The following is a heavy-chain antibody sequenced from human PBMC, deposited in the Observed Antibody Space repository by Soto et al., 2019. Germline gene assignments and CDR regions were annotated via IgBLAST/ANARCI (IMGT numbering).Heavy chain of an antibody. J-gene: IGHJ6*02. Sequence: GESLKISCKGSGYSFTSYWIGWVRQMPGKGLEWMGIIYPGDSDTRYSPSFQGQVTISADKSISTAYLQWSSLKASDTAMYYCARQDFGGVTTRYYGMDVWGQGTTVTVSS. CDR2: IYPGDSDT. V-gene: IGHV5-51*01. CDR1: GYSFTSYW. CDR3: ARQDFGGVTTRYYGMDV. D-gene: IGHD3-3*01.